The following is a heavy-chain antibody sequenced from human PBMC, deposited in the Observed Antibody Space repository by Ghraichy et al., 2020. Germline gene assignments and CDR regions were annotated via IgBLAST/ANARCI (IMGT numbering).Heavy chain of an antibody. CDR3: AKDLPPAIVVVITNPGPFDY. D-gene: IGHD3-22*01. J-gene: IGHJ4*02. V-gene: IGHV3-23*01. CDR2: ISGSGGST. CDR1: GFTFSSYA. Sequence: LSLTCAASGFTFSSYAMSWVRQAPGKGLEWVSAISGSGGSTYYADSVKGRFTISRDNSKNTLYLQMNSLRAEDTAVYYCAKDLPPAIVVVITNPGPFDYWGQGTLVTVSS.